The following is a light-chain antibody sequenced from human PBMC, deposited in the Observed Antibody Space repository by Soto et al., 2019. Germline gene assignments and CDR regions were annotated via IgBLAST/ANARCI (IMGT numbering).Light chain of an antibody. Sequence: QLVLTQPPSVSGAPGQRVTISCTGSGSNIGAGYDIHWYQHLPGTAPKLLIYGDTNRPSGVPDRFSGSKSGTSASLAITGLQAEDEADYYCQSYDSSLSGSVFGGGTQLTVL. J-gene: IGLJ7*01. CDR1: GSNIGAGYD. CDR3: QSYDSSLSGSV. CDR2: GDT. V-gene: IGLV1-40*01.